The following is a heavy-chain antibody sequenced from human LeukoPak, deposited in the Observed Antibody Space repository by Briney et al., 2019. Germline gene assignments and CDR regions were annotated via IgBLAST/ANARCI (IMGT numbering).Heavy chain of an antibody. J-gene: IGHJ4*02. V-gene: IGHV1-2*02. CDR2: INPSSGGT. CDR1: GYTFTAYY. CDR3: ARFDSSGYSLDY. Sequence: ASVKVSCKASGYTFTAYYMHWVRQAPGQGLEWMGWINPSSGGTDCAQNFRGRVTMTRDTSISTAYMELSRLRSDDTAVYYCARFDSSGYSLDYWGQGTLVTVSS. D-gene: IGHD3-22*01.